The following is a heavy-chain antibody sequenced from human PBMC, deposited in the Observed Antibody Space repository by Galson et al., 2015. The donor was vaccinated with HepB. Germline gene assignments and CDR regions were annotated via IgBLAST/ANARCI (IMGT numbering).Heavy chain of an antibody. CDR1: GFPFSSYS. CDR3: ARDGGSDDYVWGSYRYTLDY. J-gene: IGHJ4*02. CDR2: ISSSSSYI. D-gene: IGHD3-16*02. Sequence: SLRLSCAASGFPFSSYSMNWVRQAPGKGLEWVSSISSSSSYIYYADSVKGRFTISRDNAKNSLYLQMNSLRAEDTAVYYCARDGGSDDYVWGSYRYTLDYWGQGTLVTVSS. V-gene: IGHV3-21*01.